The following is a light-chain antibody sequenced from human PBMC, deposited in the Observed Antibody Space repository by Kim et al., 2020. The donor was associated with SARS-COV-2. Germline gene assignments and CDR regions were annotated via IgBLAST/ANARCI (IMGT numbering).Light chain of an antibody. V-gene: IGLV3-19*01. Sequence: SSELTQDPAVSVALGQTVRITCQGDSLRSYYASWYQQKPGQAPVLVIYGKTNRPSGIPDRFSGSSSGNTASLTITGAQAEDEADYYCNSRDSSRNTWVFG. CDR3: NSRDSSRNTWV. CDR2: GKT. J-gene: IGLJ3*02. CDR1: SLRSYY.